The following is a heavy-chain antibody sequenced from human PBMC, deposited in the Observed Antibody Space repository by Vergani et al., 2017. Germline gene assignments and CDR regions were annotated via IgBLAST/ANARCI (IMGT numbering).Heavy chain of an antibody. J-gene: IGHJ4*03. Sequence: QVTLKESGPVLVKPTETLTLTCSVSGFSLTSARVGVSWIRQPPGKALEWLAHILSNGEKSYSTSLRTRLRISKDASKSQVVLTMTRVDPVDTGTYYCARIVYGDYSYYFDYWGHGTLVTVSS. CDR3: ARIVYGDYSYYFDY. CDR2: ILSNGEK. V-gene: IGHV2-26*01. CDR1: GFSLTSARVG. D-gene: IGHD4-17*01.